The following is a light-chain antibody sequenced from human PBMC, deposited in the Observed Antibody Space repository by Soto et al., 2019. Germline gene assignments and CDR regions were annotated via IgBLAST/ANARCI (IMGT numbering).Light chain of an antibody. J-gene: IGKJ1*01. CDR3: QQYNNWPRT. CDR2: GAS. Sequence: EIVLTQSPATLSLSPGEGATLSCRASQSVSSYLAWYQQKPGQAPRLLIYGASTRDTGIPARFSGSGSGTEFTLTISSLQSEDIAVYYCQQYNNWPRTFGQGTKVDIK. CDR1: QSVSSY. V-gene: IGKV3-15*01.